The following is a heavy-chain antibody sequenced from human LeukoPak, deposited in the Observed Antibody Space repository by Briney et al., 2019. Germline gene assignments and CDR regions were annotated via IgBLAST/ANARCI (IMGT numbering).Heavy chain of an antibody. CDR1: GFTFSTYG. CDR2: IRYDGSNK. V-gene: IGHV3-30*02. Sequence: GGSLRLSCAASGFTFSTYGMHWVRQAPGKGLEWVAFIRYDGSNKYYADSVKGRFTISRDNSKNTLYLQMNSLRAEDTAVYYCAKDEEEVVAATPWKYFDYWGQGSLITVSS. J-gene: IGHJ4*02. D-gene: IGHD2-15*01. CDR3: AKDEEEVVAATPWKYFDY.